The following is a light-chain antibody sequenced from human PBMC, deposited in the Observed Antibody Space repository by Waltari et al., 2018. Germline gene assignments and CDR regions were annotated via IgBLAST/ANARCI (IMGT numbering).Light chain of an antibody. Sequence: QSVLTQPPSVSGAPGQRVTISCTGRSATLGAGYDVNWYQQHPGTAPKLLIYGTSNRPSGVPDRFSGSKSGTSASLAITGLQAEDEADYYCQSYDSSLSGVVFGGGTKLTVL. CDR1: SATLGAGYD. J-gene: IGLJ2*01. CDR2: GTS. V-gene: IGLV1-40*01. CDR3: QSYDSSLSGVV.